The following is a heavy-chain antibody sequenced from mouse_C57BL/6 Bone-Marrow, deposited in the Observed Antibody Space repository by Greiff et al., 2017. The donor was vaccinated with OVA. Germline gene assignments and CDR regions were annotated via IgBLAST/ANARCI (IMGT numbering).Heavy chain of an antibody. CDR1: GYPFTDYE. CDR3: TSPYGSSYGWYFDY. J-gene: IGHJ2*01. D-gene: IGHD1-1*01. V-gene: IGHV1-15*01. Sequence: VQLQQSGAELVRPGASVTLSCKASGYPFTDYEMHWVKQTPVHGLEWIGAIDPETGGTAYNQKFKGKAILTADTSSSTAYMELRSLTSEDSAVYYCTSPYGSSYGWYFDYWGQGTTLTVSS. CDR2: IDPETGGT.